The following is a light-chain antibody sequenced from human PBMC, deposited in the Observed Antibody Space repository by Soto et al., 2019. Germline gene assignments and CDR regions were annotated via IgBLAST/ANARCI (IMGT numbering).Light chain of an antibody. Sequence: QSVLTQPPSVSDAPRQRVTISCSGSRSNIGRNAVNWYQQLPGKAPRLLVYYDHLLPSGVSDRFSGSKSGTSASLAISGLQSEDEADYYCAAWDDSLNVWVFGGGTKLTVL. CDR1: RSNIGRNA. J-gene: IGLJ3*02. CDR2: YDH. CDR3: AAWDDSLNVWV. V-gene: IGLV1-36*01.